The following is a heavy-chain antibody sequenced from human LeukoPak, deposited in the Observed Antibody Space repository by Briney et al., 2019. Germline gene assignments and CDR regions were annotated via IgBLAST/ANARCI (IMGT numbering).Heavy chain of an antibody. CDR2: ISYDGSNK. Sequence: GGSLRLSCAASGFTFSSYVMHWVRQAPGKGLEWVTVISYDGSNKYYADSVKGRFTISRDNSKNTLYLQMNSLRAEDTAVYYCAKAHSSGWYYFDYWGQGTLDTVSS. CDR3: AKAHSSGWYYFDY. CDR1: GFTFSSYV. V-gene: IGHV3-30*18. J-gene: IGHJ4*02. D-gene: IGHD6-19*01.